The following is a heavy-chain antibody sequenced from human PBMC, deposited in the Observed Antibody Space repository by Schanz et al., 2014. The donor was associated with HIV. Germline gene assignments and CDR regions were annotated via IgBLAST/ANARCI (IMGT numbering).Heavy chain of an antibody. CDR1: GFSFSDYH. Sequence: QVQLVESGGDLVKPGGSLRLSCKASGFSFSDYHMSGTRQAPGKGREWVSSLSGSGSNIYYADSVKGRFTISRDNTKNSLYLQMNSLRAEDTAVYYCARDYHWNWFDPWGQGTLVTVSS. V-gene: IGHV3-11*04. J-gene: IGHJ5*02. D-gene: IGHD1-20*01. CDR2: LSGSGSNI. CDR3: ARDYHWNWFDP.